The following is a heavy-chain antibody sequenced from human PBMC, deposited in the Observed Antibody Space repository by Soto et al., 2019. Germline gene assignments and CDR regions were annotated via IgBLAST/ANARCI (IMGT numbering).Heavy chain of an antibody. J-gene: IGHJ4*02. CDR3: AKDMQSIAVAVSY. CDR1: GFTFDDYA. Sequence: EVQLVESGGGLVQPGRSLRLSCAASGFTFDDYAMHWVRQAPGKGLEWVSGISWNIGSIGYADSVKGRFTISRDNAKNSVYLQMNSLRAEDTALYYCAKDMQSIAVAVSYRGQGTLVTVSS. D-gene: IGHD6-19*01. V-gene: IGHV3-9*01. CDR2: ISWNIGSI.